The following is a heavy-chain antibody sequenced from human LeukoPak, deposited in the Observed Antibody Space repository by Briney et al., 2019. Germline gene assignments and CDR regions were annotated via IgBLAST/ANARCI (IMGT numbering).Heavy chain of an antibody. CDR2: FYYSGST. CDR3: ARGPMYYDFWSGYLPPAFDYYYMDV. J-gene: IGHJ6*03. Sequence: SETLSLTCSVSGGSISSSSYYWGWIRQPPGKGLEWIGSFYYSGSTYYNPSLKSRITISVDTSKNQFSLELSSVTAADTAVYYCARGPMYYDFWSGYLPPAFDYYYMDVWGKGTTVTVSS. V-gene: IGHV4-39*07. CDR1: GGSISSSSYY. D-gene: IGHD3-3*01.